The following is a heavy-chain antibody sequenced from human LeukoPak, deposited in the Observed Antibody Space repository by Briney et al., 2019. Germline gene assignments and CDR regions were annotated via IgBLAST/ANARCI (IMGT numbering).Heavy chain of an antibody. D-gene: IGHD6-19*01. V-gene: IGHV3-15*01. J-gene: IGHJ4*02. CDR3: TTDKYVAALFDY. CDR1: GFIVSSNY. CDR2: IKSKTDGGTT. Sequence: PGGSLRLSCAASGFIVSSNYMSWVRQAPGKGLEWVGRIKSKTDGGTTDYAAPVKGRFTISRDDSKNTLYLQMNSLKTEDTAVYYCTTDKYVAALFDYWGQGTLVTVSS.